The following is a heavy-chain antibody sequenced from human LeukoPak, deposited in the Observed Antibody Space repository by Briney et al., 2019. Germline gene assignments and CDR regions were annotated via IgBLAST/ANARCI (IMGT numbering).Heavy chain of an antibody. J-gene: IGHJ2*01. CDR1: GGSISSYY. D-gene: IGHD1-26*01. V-gene: IGHV4-59*01. CDR2: IYYSGST. CDR3: AREPHSGSYQSYWYFDL. Sequence: ASETLSLTCTVSGGSISSYYWSWIRQPPGEGLEWIGYIYYSGSTNYNPSLKSRVTISVDTSKNQFSLKLSSVTAADTAVYYCAREPHSGSYQSYWYFDLWGRGTLVTVSS.